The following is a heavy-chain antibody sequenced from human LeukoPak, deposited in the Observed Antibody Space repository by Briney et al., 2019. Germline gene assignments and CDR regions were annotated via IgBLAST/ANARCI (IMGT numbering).Heavy chain of an antibody. V-gene: IGHV4-38-2*01. J-gene: IGHJ4*02. Sequence: SETLSLTCAVSGVSFSSGYWWGWSRPPAGKGQEWMETIYNSGNTYYNPSLKRRVTISVETYKNQFSLKLSSVTAADTALYYCARVDTSGWKLYFDYWGQGILVTVSS. D-gene: IGHD6-19*01. CDR1: GVSFSSGYW. CDR3: ARVDTSGWKLYFDY. CDR2: IYNSGNT.